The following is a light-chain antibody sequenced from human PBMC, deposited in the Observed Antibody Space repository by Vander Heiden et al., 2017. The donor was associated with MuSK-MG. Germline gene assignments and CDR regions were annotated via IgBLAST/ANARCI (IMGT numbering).Light chain of an antibody. CDR1: QSLRSSH. V-gene: IGKV3-20*01. Sequence: EIVLTQSPGTLSLSPGERATLSCRASQSLRSSHLAWYQQKPCQAPRLLIYGASSRATGIPDRFSGSGSGTDFTLTISRLEPEDFAVYYCEQYGSSPRAITFGQGTRLEIK. J-gene: IGKJ5*01. CDR3: EQYGSSPRAIT. CDR2: GAS.